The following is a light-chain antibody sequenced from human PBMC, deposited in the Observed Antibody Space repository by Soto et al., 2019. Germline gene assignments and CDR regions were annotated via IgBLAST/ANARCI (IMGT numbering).Light chain of an antibody. V-gene: IGLV2-23*01. J-gene: IGLJ2*01. CDR1: SSDVGSYNL. CDR2: EGS. Sequence: QSALTQPASVSGSPGQSITISCTGTSSDVGSYNLVSWYQQHPDKAPKLMIYEGSKRPSGVSNRVSGSKSGNTASLTISGLQAEDEADYYCCSYAGSSTVVFGGGTKLTVL. CDR3: CSYAGSSTVV.